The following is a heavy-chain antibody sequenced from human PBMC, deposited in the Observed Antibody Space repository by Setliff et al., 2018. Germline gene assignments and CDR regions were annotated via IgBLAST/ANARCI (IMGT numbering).Heavy chain of an antibody. J-gene: IGHJ5*02. CDR3: ARHVDCSGGRCYSLSNWFDP. Sequence: SETLSLTCTVSGGSISSDSYYWGWIRQPPGKGLEWIGSIYYSGNIYYNPPLKSRVTMSVDTSKNQFSLKLRSVTAADTAIYYCARHVDCSGGRCYSLSNWFDPWGPGTQVTVSS. CDR2: IYYSGNI. V-gene: IGHV4-39*01. D-gene: IGHD2-15*01. CDR1: GGSISSDSYY.